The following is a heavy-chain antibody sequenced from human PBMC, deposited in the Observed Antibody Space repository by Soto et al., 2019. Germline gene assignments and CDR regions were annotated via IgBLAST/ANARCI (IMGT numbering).Heavy chain of an antibody. CDR2: IYYSGST. J-gene: IGHJ4*02. Sequence: SEPLCLPWTVVDGTIINYGCRWIRQPPGKGLEWIGYIYYSGSTNYNPSLKSRVTISVDTSKNQFSLKLSSVTAADTAVYYCARVAYYDFWSGYPPKYYFDYWGQGTLVTVSS. V-gene: IGHV4-59*01. D-gene: IGHD3-3*01. CDR3: ARVAYYDFWSGYPPKYYFDY. CDR1: DGTIINYG.